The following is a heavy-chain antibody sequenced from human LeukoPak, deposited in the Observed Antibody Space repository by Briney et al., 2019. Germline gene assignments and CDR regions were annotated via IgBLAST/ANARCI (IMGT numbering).Heavy chain of an antibody. CDR3: AKSVLHREGYNLGPLVY. CDR2: IRYDGSNK. Sequence: GGSLRLSCAASGFTLSTSGMHWVRQTPAKGLEGVTFIRYDGSNKYYAGSVKGRFTISRDNYKNTLYLQMNSLRAEDTAVYYCAKSVLHREGYNLGPLVYWGHGTLVTVSS. V-gene: IGHV3-30*02. D-gene: IGHD5-24*01. J-gene: IGHJ4*01. CDR1: GFTLSTSG.